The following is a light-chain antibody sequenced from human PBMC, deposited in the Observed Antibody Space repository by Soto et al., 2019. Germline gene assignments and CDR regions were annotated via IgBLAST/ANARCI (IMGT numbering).Light chain of an antibody. CDR1: QSVSSY. Sequence: EIVFSPSPAPLSLSPGERGPPSCRASQSVSSYLAWYQQKPGQAPRLLIYDASNRATGIPARFSGSGSGTDFTLTISSLEPEDFAVYYCQQRSNWPPITFGQGTRLEIK. CDR3: QQRSNWPPIT. V-gene: IGKV3-11*01. J-gene: IGKJ5*01. CDR2: DAS.